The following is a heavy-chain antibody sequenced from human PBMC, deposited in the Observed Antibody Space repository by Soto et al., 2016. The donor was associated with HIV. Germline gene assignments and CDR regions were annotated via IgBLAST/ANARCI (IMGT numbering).Heavy chain of an antibody. D-gene: IGHD1-26*01. V-gene: IGHV1-18*01. J-gene: IGHJ3*02. Sequence: QVQLVQSGAEVKKPGASVKVSCKASGYTFTSYGISWVRQAPGQGLEWMGWISPYNGNTNYAQKFQGRVTMTTDTSTSTAYMELRSLRSDDTAVYYCATFLIVGATPDAFDIWGQGTMVTVSS. CDR3: ATFLIVGATPDAFDI. CDR2: ISPYNGNT. CDR1: GYTFTSYG.